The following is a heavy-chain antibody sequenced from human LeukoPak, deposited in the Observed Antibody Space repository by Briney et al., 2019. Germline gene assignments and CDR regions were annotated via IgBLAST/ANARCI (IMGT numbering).Heavy chain of an antibody. V-gene: IGHV1-69*05. CDR3: ARSLRYYSSPSCYRRDYYYFSYMDV. CDR1: GGTFSSYA. CDR2: IIPLFGTA. D-gene: IGHD2-2*01. Sequence: GASVKVSCKASGGTFSSYAISWVRQAPGQGLEWMGGIIPLFGTANYAQKFQGRVTITTDESTSTAYMELSSLRSEDTAVYYCARSLRYYSSPSCYRRDYYYFSYMDVWGKGTTVTVSS. J-gene: IGHJ6*03.